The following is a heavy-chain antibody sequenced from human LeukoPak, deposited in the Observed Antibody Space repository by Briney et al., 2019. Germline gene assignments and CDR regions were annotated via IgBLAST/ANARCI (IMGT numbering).Heavy chain of an antibody. Sequence: GRSLRLSCAASGFTFSSYGMHWVRQAPGEGLEWVAVISYDGSNKYYADSVKGRFTISRDNSKNTLYLQMNSLRAEDTAVYYCAKGQWLVLFPDYWGQGTLVTVSS. J-gene: IGHJ4*02. V-gene: IGHV3-30*18. D-gene: IGHD6-19*01. CDR2: ISYDGSNK. CDR3: AKGQWLVLFPDY. CDR1: GFTFSSYG.